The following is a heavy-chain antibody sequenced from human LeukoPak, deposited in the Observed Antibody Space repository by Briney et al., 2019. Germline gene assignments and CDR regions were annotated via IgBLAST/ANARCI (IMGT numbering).Heavy chain of an antibody. CDR2: ISSSSSTI. Sequence: GGSLRLSCAASGFTFSSYSMNWVRQAPGKGLEWVSYISSSSSTIYYADSVKGRFTISRDNAKNSLYLQMNSLRAEDTAVYYCARDRDWGYYYGMDVWGQGTTVTVSS. J-gene: IGHJ6*02. V-gene: IGHV3-48*04. CDR3: ARDRDWGYYYGMDV. CDR1: GFTFSSYS. D-gene: IGHD3/OR15-3a*01.